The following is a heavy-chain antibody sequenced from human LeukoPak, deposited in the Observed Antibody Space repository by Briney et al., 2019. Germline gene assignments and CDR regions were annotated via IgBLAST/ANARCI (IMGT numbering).Heavy chain of an antibody. J-gene: IGHJ4*02. CDR2: IYHSGSP. V-gene: IGHV4-4*02. D-gene: IGHD1-1*01. CDR1: GGSISSNNW. CDR3: ARVNINNWHSCDY. Sequence: PSETLSLTCAVSGGSISSNNWWGWVRQPPGKGLEWIGEIYHSGSPNYDPSLKSRVTISVDKSRNHFSLNLSSVTAADTAVYYCARVNINNWHSCDYWGQGTLVTVSS.